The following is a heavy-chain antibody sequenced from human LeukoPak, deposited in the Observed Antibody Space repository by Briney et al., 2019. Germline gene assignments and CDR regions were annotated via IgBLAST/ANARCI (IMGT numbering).Heavy chain of an antibody. Sequence: PSQTLSLTCAVSGGSISSGGYSWSWIRQPPGKGLEWIGYIYHSGSTYYNPSLKSRVTISVDRSKNQFSLKLSSVTAADTAVYYCARAYGSGSYPYFDYWGQGTLVTVSS. J-gene: IGHJ4*02. CDR1: GGSISSGGYS. CDR3: ARAYGSGSYPYFDY. D-gene: IGHD3-10*01. V-gene: IGHV4-30-2*01. CDR2: IYHSGST.